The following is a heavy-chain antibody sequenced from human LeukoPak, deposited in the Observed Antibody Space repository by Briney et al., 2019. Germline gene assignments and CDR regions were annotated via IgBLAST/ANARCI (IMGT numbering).Heavy chain of an antibody. CDR1: GFTFSSYA. V-gene: IGHV3-23*01. CDR3: ANAPSSRYKTEYFQH. D-gene: IGHD6-13*01. J-gene: IGHJ1*01. CDR2: ISGSGGST. Sequence: PGGSLRLSCAASGFTFSSYAMSWVRQAPGKGLEWVSAISGSGGSTYYADSVKGRFTISRDNSKNTLYLQMNSLRAEDTAVYYCANAPSSRYKTEYFQHWGQGTLVTVSS.